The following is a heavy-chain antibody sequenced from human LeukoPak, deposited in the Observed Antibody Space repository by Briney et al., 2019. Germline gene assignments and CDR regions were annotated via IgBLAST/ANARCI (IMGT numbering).Heavy chain of an antibody. D-gene: IGHD3-10*01. V-gene: IGHV4-39*07. Sequence: SETLSLTCTVSGGSISSSSDYWGWIRQPPGKGLEWIGSIYYSGSTYYNPSLKSRVTISVDTSKSQFSLKLSSVTAADTAVYYCARASYYGSGSYYPYDYWGQGILVTVSS. CDR2: IYYSGST. CDR3: ARASYYGSGSYYPYDY. CDR1: GGSISSSSDY. J-gene: IGHJ4*02.